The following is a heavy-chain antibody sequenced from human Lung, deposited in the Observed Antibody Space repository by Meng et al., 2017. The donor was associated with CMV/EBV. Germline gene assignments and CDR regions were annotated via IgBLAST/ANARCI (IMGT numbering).Heavy chain of an antibody. CDR1: GFTFPTYS. D-gene: IGHD2-8*01. Sequence: GESLKISCTASGFTFPTYSLHWVRQAPGKGLEWVAVISYDGSNKYYADSVKGRFTISRDNSKNKMYFQMNSLKTEDTSVYYCARDSEGSNGSGRSPYYFDFWGRGXLVXVPQ. CDR3: ARDSEGSNGSGRSPYYFDF. CDR2: ISYDGSNK. J-gene: IGHJ4*02. V-gene: IGHV3-30-3*01.